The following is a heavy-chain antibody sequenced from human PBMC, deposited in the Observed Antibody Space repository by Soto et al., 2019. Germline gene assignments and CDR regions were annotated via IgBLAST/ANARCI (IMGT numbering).Heavy chain of an antibody. V-gene: IGHV1-18*01. D-gene: IGHD3-22*01. Sequence: SVNVSCKASGYTLTRYGISWVRQAPGQGLEWMGWISAYNGNTNYAQKLQGRVTMTTDTSTSTAYMELRSLRSDDTAVYYCARTLVVGDAFDIWGQGTMVTVSS. J-gene: IGHJ3*02. CDR2: ISAYNGNT. CDR1: GYTLTRYG. CDR3: ARTLVVGDAFDI.